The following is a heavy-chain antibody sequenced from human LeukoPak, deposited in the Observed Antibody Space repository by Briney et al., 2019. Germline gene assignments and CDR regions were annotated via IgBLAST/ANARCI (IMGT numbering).Heavy chain of an antibody. Sequence: PSETLSLTCTVSGGSISSYYWSWIRQPPGKGLEWIGYIYYSGSTNYNPSLKSRVTMSVDTSKNQFSLKLSSVTAADTAAYYCARYQTPIAAAGSRYAFDIWGQGTMVTVSS. V-gene: IGHV4-59*01. J-gene: IGHJ3*02. CDR1: GGSISSYY. CDR3: ARYQTPIAAAGSRYAFDI. CDR2: IYYSGST. D-gene: IGHD6-13*01.